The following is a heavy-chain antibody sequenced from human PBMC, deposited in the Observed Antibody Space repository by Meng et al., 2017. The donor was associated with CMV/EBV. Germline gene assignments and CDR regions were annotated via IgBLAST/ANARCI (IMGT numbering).Heavy chain of an antibody. J-gene: IGHJ5*02. D-gene: IGHD2-2*01. CDR2: ISSSGSNI. V-gene: IGHV3-11*01. CDR3: AREGRYQLLYWFDP. CDR1: GFTFSDYY. Sequence: GESLKISCAASGFTFSDYYMSWIRQAPGKGLEWVSYISSSGSNIYYADSVKGRFTISRDNAKNSLYLQMNSLRAEDTAVYYCAREGRYQLLYWFDPWGQGTLVTVSS.